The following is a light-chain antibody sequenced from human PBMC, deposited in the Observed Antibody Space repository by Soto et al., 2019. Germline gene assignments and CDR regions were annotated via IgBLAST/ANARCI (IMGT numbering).Light chain of an antibody. Sequence: QSVLTQPPTASGTPGQRVTISCSGSGSNIGSNYVYWYQQVPGTAPKLLIYRNDQRPSGVPDRFSGSKSGTSASLAISGLRSEDEADYYCVAWDDSLSGGVFGGGTQLTVL. CDR2: RND. J-gene: IGLJ7*01. CDR3: VAWDDSLSGGV. V-gene: IGLV1-47*01. CDR1: GSNIGSNY.